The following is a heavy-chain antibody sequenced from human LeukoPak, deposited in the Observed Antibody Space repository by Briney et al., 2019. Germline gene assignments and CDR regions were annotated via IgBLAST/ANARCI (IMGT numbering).Heavy chain of an antibody. Sequence: GGSLRLSCAASGFTFSSYGMHWVRQAPGKGLEWVSYISSSSSPIYYADSVKGRFTISRVNAKNSLYLQMNSLRAEDTAVFYCARDLGLDGDWGQGTLVTVSS. V-gene: IGHV3-48*01. CDR3: ARDLGLDGD. J-gene: IGHJ4*02. CDR1: GFTFSSYG. D-gene: IGHD2-2*03. CDR2: ISSSSSPI.